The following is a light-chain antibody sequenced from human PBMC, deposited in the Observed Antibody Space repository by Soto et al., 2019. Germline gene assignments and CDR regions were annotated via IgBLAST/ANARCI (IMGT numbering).Light chain of an antibody. CDR1: QSISVH. V-gene: IGKV1-39*01. CDR3: QQSYISPYA. Sequence: DIQMTQSPSSLSASVGDTVTITCRASQSISVHLNWYQQIPGKVPKLLIYAASNLHSGVPSRFSGSGSETDFALTISSLQPEDFATYYCQQSYISPYAFGQGTRLEIK. CDR2: AAS. J-gene: IGKJ2*01.